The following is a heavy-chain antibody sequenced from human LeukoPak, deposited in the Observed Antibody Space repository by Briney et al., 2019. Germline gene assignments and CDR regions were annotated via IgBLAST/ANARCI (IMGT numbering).Heavy chain of an antibody. Sequence: GGSLRLSCVGSGFSFSTYDMGWVRQTPGKGLEWVSAISTTGGYTEDADSVKGRFSISRDNSQNTLFLQMHSLRAEDTAVYYCAKKPATIKFPFDIWGQGTLVTVSP. D-gene: IGHD5-24*01. J-gene: IGHJ4*02. CDR3: AKKPATIKFPFDI. CDR2: ISTTGGYT. V-gene: IGHV3-23*01. CDR1: GFSFSTYD.